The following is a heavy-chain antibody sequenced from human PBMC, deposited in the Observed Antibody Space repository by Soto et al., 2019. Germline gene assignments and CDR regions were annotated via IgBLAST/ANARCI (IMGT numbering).Heavy chain of an antibody. Sequence: QVQLQESGPGLVKPSQTLSLTCTVSGGSISSGGHYWNWIRQHPGKGLEWIGYIYYSGSTYYNPSLKSRVTLSVDTAKNQFYLNLSSVTAADTAVYYCARDQAYDYTSPGDYYYYGMDVWGQGTTVTVSS. CDR3: ARDQAYDYTSPGDYYYYGMDV. CDR2: IYYSGST. CDR1: GGSISSGGHY. V-gene: IGHV4-31*03. J-gene: IGHJ6*02. D-gene: IGHD4-4*01.